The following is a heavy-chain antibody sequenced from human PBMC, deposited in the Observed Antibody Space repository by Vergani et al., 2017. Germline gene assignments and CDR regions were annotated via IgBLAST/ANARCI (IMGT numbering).Heavy chain of an antibody. CDR3: ARERAGELPIFDY. Sequence: QVQLVQSGAEVKKPGSSVKVSCKASGGTFSSYTISWVRQAPGQGLEWMGRIIPILGIANYAQKFQGRVTITADKSTSTAYMELRSLRSDDTAVYYCARERAGELPIFDYWGQGTLVTVSS. J-gene: IGHJ4*02. CDR2: IIPILGIA. CDR1: GGTFSSYT. V-gene: IGHV1-69*08. D-gene: IGHD1-26*01.